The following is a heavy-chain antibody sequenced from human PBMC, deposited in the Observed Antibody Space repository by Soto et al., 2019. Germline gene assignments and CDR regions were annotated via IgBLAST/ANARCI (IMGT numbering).Heavy chain of an antibody. D-gene: IGHD2-15*01. CDR1: GFTFGDYA. CDR2: IRSKGYGGTT. V-gene: IGHV3-49*03. J-gene: IGHJ5*02. CDR3: SRAGVVVVASTYDP. Sequence: GGALRLSCTASGFTFGDYAMSWFLQAPGKGLEWVGFIRSKGYGGTTEYAASVKGRFSISRDDSKSIAYLQMNSLKTEDTAVYYCSRAGVVVVASTYDPWGQGTLVTVSS.